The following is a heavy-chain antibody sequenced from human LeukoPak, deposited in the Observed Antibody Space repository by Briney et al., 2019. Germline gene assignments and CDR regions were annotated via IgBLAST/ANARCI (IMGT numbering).Heavy chain of an antibody. D-gene: IGHD3-22*01. V-gene: IGHV4-39*07. Sequence: SETLSLTCSVSGGSISSSAYCCGWIRQPPRRGLEWMGSIYYSGNTYYNPSLKSPVTISIDTSKNQFSLSLISVPAADTAVYYCARVTGYMIEDYFDYWGQGTLVTVSS. CDR1: GGSISSSAYC. CDR2: IYYSGNT. CDR3: ARVTGYMIEDYFDY. J-gene: IGHJ4*02.